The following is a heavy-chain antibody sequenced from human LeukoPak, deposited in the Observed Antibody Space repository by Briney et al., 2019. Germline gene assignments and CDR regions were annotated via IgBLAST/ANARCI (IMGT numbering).Heavy chain of an antibody. CDR3: ARELRGQQLPGDAFDI. V-gene: IGHV1-69*05. CDR2: VIPIFGTA. CDR1: GGAFSSYA. J-gene: IGHJ3*02. Sequence: GSSVKVSCKASGGAFSSYAISWVRQAPGQGLEWMGGVIPIFGTANYAQKFQGRVTITTDESTSTAYMELSSLRSEDTAVYYCARELRGQQLPGDAFDIWGQGTMVTVSS. D-gene: IGHD6-13*01.